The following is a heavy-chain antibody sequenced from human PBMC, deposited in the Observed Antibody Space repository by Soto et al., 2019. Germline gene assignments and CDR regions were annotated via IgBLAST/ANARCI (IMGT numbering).Heavy chain of an antibody. V-gene: IGHV1-3*01. D-gene: IGHD6-19*01. CDR2: INAGNGNT. J-gene: IGHJ4*02. CDR1: GYTFTSYA. CDR3: ARSGSGRYLFNFDY. Sequence: GASVKVSCKTSGYTFTSYAIHWVRQAPGQRLEWMGWINAGNGNTKYSQKFQDRVTITRDTTASTAYMELSSLRSEDTAAYYCARSGSGRYLFNFDYWGPGTLVTVSS.